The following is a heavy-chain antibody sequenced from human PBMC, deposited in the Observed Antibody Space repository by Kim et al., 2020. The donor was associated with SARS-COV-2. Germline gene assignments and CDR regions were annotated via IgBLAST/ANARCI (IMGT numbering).Heavy chain of an antibody. J-gene: IGHJ6*02. CDR1: GGSISSYY. Sequence: SETLSLTCTVSGGSISSYYWSWIRQPPGKGLEWIGYIYYSGSTNYNPSLKSRVTISVDTSKNQFSLKLSSVTAADTAVYYCARGGVVTPPLFGVVNPYYYGMDVLGQGTTVTVSS. CDR3: ARGGVVTPPLFGVVNPYYYGMDV. D-gene: IGHD3-3*01. CDR2: IYYSGST. V-gene: IGHV4-59*13.